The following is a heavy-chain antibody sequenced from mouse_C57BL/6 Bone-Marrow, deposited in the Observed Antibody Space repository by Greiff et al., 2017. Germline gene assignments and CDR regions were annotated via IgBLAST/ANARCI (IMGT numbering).Heavy chain of an antibody. Sequence: QVQLQQPGAELVMPGASVKLSCKASGYTFTSYWMHWVKQRPGQGLEWIGEIDPSDSYTNYNQKFKGQSTLTVDKSYSTAYMQLSSLTSEDSAVYECARESTVVAPAGFAYWGQGTLVTVAA. CDR3: ARESTVVAPAGFAY. J-gene: IGHJ3*01. D-gene: IGHD1-1*01. CDR1: GYTFTSYW. CDR2: IDPSDSYT. V-gene: IGHV1-69*01.